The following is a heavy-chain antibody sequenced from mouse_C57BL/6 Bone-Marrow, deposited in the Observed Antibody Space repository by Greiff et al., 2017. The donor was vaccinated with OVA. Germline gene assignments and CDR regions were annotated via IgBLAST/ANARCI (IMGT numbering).Heavy chain of an antibody. Sequence: QVQLQQPGAELVKPGASVKLSCKASGYTFTSYWMQWVKQRPGQGLEWIGEIDPSDSYTNYNQKFKGKATLTVDTSSSTAYMQLSSLTSEDSAVYYCAREGWLLHWEFAYWGQGTLVTVSA. CDR2: IDPSDSYT. CDR3: AREGWLLHWEFAY. V-gene: IGHV1-50*01. CDR1: GYTFTSYW. J-gene: IGHJ3*01. D-gene: IGHD2-3*01.